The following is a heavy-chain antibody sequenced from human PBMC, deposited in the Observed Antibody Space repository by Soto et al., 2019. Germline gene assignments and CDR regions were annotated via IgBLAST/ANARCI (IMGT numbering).Heavy chain of an antibody. D-gene: IGHD6-19*01. CDR3: ARVGWDYWYFDR. V-gene: IGHV1-69*13. CDR1: GGTFSSYA. CDR2: IIPIFGTA. Sequence: SVKVSCKASGGTFSSYAISWVRQAPGQGLEWMGGIIPIFGTANYAQKFQGRVTITADESTSTAYMELSSLRSEDTAVYYCARVGWDYWYFDRWGRGTRVTVSS. J-gene: IGHJ2*01.